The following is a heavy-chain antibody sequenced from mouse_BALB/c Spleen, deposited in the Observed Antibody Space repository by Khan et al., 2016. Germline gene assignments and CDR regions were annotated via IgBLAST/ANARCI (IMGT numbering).Heavy chain of an antibody. D-gene: IGHD2-3*01. Sequence: QIQLVQSGPELKKPGETVKISCKASGYTFTNYGMNWVKQAPGKGLKWMGWINTYTGEPTYADDFKGRFAFSLETSASTAYLQINNPKNEDTATDVGAAIYDGYYVGLYYAMDYWGQGISVTVSS. CDR2: INTYTGEP. V-gene: IGHV9-3-1*01. CDR1: GYTFTNYG. CDR3: AAIYDGYYVGLYYAMDY. J-gene: IGHJ4*01.